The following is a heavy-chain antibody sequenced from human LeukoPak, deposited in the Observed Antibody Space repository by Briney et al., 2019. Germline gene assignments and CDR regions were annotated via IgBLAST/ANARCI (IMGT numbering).Heavy chain of an antibody. Sequence: SETLSLTCTVSGGSISSYYWSWIRQPPGKGLEWIGYIYYSGSTNYNPSLKSRVTISVDTSKNQFSLKLSSVTAADTAVYYCARDSVYCSGGSCYSSNYGMDVWGQGTTVTVSS. CDR3: ARDSVYCSGGSCYSSNYGMDV. CDR1: GGSISSYY. D-gene: IGHD2-15*01. CDR2: IYYSGST. J-gene: IGHJ6*02. V-gene: IGHV4-59*01.